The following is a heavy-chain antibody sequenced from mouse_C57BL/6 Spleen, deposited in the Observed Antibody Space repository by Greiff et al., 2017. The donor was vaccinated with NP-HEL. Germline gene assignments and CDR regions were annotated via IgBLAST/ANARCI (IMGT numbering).Heavy chain of an antibody. D-gene: IGHD1-1*02. Sequence: VKLQESGPELVKPGASVKISCKASGYAFSSSWMNWVKQRPGKGLEWIGRIYPGDGDTNYNGKFKGKATLTADKSSSTAYMQLSSLTSEDSAVYFCARGGLGGYFDYWGQGTTLTVSS. CDR2: IYPGDGDT. J-gene: IGHJ2*01. CDR1: GYAFSSSW. V-gene: IGHV1-82*01. CDR3: ARGGLGGYFDY.